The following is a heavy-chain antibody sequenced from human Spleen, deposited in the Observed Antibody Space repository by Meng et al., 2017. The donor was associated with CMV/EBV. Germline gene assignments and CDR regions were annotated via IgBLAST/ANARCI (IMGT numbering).Heavy chain of an antibody. J-gene: IGHJ3*02. Sequence: GGSLRLSCAASGFTFGIYTLNWVRQAPGKGLEWVSFISSTGTYKHYADSVEGRFTISRDNAKNALHLQMNSLRVDDTAIYYCARVRVWRELVGNDALDIWGQGTMVTVSS. CDR3: ARVRVWRELVGNDALDI. D-gene: IGHD1-26*01. CDR2: ISSTGTYK. V-gene: IGHV3-21*01. CDR1: GFTFGIYT.